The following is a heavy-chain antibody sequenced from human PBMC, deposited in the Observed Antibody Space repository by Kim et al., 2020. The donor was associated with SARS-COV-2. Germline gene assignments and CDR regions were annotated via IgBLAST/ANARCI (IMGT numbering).Heavy chain of an antibody. J-gene: IGHJ5*02. V-gene: IGHV1-24*01. CDR2: FDPEDGET. Sequence: ASVKVSCKVSGYTLTELSMHWVRQAPGKGLEWMGGFDPEDGETIYAQKFQGRVTMTEDTSTDTAYMELSSLRSEDTAVYYCATDISPEGTIFGVVIGFDPWGQGTLVTVSS. CDR3: ATDISPEGTIFGVVIGFDP. D-gene: IGHD3-3*01. CDR1: GYTLTELS.